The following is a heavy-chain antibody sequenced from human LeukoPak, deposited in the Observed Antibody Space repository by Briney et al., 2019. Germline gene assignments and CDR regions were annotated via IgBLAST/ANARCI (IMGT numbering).Heavy chain of an antibody. CDR3: ARKLWSSGWYSRSFDY. V-gene: IGHV4-34*01. D-gene: IGHD6-19*01. CDR2: INHSGST. CDR1: GGSFSGYY. J-gene: IGHJ4*02. Sequence: PSETLSLTCAVYGGSFSGYYWSWIRQPPGKGLEWIGEINHSGSTNYNPSLKSRVTISVDTSKNQFPLKLSSVTAADTAVYYCARKLWSSGWYSRSFDYWGQGTLVTVSS.